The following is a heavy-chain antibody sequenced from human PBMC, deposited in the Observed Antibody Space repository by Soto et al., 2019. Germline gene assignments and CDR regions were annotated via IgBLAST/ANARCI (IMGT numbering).Heavy chain of an antibody. CDR2: ISGSGGST. J-gene: IGHJ4*02. D-gene: IGHD6-13*01. CDR3: ANEYHSSSWYY. Sequence: PGGSLRLSCAASGFTFSSYAMSWVRQAPAKGLEWVSAISGSGGSTYYADSVKGRFTISRDNSKNTLYLQRNSLRAEDTAVYYCANEYHSSSWYYWGQGTLVTVSS. V-gene: IGHV3-23*01. CDR1: GFTFSSYA.